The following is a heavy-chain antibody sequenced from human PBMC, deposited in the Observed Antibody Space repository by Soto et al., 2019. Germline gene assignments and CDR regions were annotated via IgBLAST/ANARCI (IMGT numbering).Heavy chain of an antibody. V-gene: IGHV4-30-2*01. CDR1: GGSISSGGYS. Sequence: QLLESGSGLVKPSQTLSLTCAVSGGSISSGGYSWSWIRQPPGKGLEWIGYIYHSGSTYYNPSLKSRVTISVDRSKNQFSLKLSSVTAADTAVYYCARGVDIVATTNFDYWGQGTLVTVSS. J-gene: IGHJ4*02. CDR2: IYHSGST. CDR3: ARGVDIVATTNFDY. D-gene: IGHD5-12*01.